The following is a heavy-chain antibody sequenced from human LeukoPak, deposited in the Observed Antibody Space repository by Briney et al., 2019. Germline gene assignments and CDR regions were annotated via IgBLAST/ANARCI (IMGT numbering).Heavy chain of an antibody. J-gene: IGHJ1*01. CDR3: ASTDWNYAR. D-gene: IGHD1-7*01. V-gene: IGHV4-59*08. CDR1: GGSITSYY. CDR2: IHYSGST. Sequence: SETLSLTCTVSGGSITSYYWSWMRQSPGKGLGWIGYIHYSGSTNYNPSLKSRVTISLDTSKKQFSLRLSSVTAADTAVYYCASTDWNYARWGQGTLVTVSS.